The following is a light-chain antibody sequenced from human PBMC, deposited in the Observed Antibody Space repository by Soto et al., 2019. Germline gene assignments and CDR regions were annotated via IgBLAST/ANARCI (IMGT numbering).Light chain of an antibody. J-gene: IGKJ4*01. CDR2: KAS. CDR3: QQYNVYPLT. Sequence: DIQMTQSPSTLSASVGDRVTITCRASQSVSNWLAWYQQKPGKAPKLLIYKASTLQSGVPSRFSGSGSGTEFTLTISSLQPDDFASYHCQQYNVYPLTFGGGTKVEIK. CDR1: QSVSNW. V-gene: IGKV1-5*03.